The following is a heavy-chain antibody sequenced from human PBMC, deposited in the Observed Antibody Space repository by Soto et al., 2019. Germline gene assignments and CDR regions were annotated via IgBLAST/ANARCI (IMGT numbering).Heavy chain of an antibody. D-gene: IGHD3-22*01. CDR1: GGTFSSYA. Sequence: EASVKVSCKASGGTFSSYAISWVRQAPGQGLEWMGGIIPIFGTANYAQKFQGRVTITADGSTSTAYMELSSLRSEDTAVYYCARGNNYYDSSGYYYFDYWGQGTLVTVSS. J-gene: IGHJ4*02. V-gene: IGHV1-69*13. CDR2: IIPIFGTA. CDR3: ARGNNYYDSSGYYYFDY.